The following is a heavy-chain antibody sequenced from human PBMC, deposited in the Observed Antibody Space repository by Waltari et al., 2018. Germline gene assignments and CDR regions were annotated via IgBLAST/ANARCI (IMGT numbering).Heavy chain of an antibody. CDR2: IYSGGST. J-gene: IGHJ6*02. V-gene: IGHV3-53*01. CDR3: ARDRVGGGFGRNYYYYGMDV. D-gene: IGHD3-10*01. Sequence: EVQLVESGGGLIQPGGSLRLSCAASGFTVSSHYMSWVCPAPGHGPEWVSVIYSGGSTYYADSVKGRFTISRDNSKNTLYLQMNSLRAEDTAVYYCARDRVGGGFGRNYYYYGMDVWGQGTTVTVSS. CDR1: GFTVSSHY.